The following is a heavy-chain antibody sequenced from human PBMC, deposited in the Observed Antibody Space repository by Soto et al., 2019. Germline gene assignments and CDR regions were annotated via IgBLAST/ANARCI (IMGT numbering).Heavy chain of an antibody. CDR2: ISYDGTNE. J-gene: IGHJ5*02. D-gene: IGHD1-26*01. V-gene: IGHV3-30-3*01. CDR1: GFSFGSFA. Sequence: PGGSLRLSCAASGFSFGSFAMHWVRQAPGKGLEWVADISYDGTNEYYADSVKGRFTISRDNSKNTLFVQMNSLRVEDTAEYYCAREYSGIIDHWGQGTRVTVS. CDR3: AREYSGIIDH.